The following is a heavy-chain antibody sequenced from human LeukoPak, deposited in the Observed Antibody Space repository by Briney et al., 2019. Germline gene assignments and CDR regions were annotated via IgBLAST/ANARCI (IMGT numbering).Heavy chain of an antibody. J-gene: IGHJ6*03. Sequence: PGGSLRLSCAASGFTFSSYGMHWVRQAPGKGLEWVAFIRYDGSNKYYADSVKGRFTISRDNSKNTLYLQMNSLRAEDTAVYYCARGPEVGFGELLYGYYYYYYYMDVWGKGTTVTISS. D-gene: IGHD3-10*01. CDR1: GFTFSSYG. CDR3: ARGPEVGFGELLYGYYYYYYYMDV. CDR2: IRYDGSNK. V-gene: IGHV3-30*02.